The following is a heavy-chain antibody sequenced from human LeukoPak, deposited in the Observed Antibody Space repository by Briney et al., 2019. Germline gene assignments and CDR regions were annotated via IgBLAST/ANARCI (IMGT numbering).Heavy chain of an antibody. CDR3: ARQSPYSLGAFDI. Sequence: SETLALTCTVSGGSISSGSYYWSWIRQPAGKGLEWIGRIHTSGSTNYNPSLKSRVTISVDTSKNQFSLKLSSVTAADTAVYYCARQSPYSLGAFDIWGQGTMVTVSS. D-gene: IGHD4-11*01. V-gene: IGHV4-61*02. J-gene: IGHJ3*02. CDR2: IHTSGST. CDR1: GGSISSGSYY.